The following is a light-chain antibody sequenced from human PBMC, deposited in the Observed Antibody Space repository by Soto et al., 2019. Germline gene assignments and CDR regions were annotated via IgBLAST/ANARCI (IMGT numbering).Light chain of an antibody. J-gene: IGKJ3*01. CDR3: QQRSYWPSLT. CDR2: DAS. Sequence: IVLTQSPATLSLSPGERATLSCRASQSVSSYLAWYQQKPGQAPRLLIFDASNRATGIPARFSAIGSGTAVTLTISSLEPEDFAVYYGQQRSYWPSLTFGPGTKVEIK. CDR1: QSVSSY. V-gene: IGKV3-11*01.